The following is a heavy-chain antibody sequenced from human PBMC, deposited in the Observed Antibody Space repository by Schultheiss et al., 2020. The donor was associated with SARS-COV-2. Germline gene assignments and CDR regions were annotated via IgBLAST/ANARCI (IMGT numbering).Heavy chain of an antibody. D-gene: IGHD6-19*01. Sequence: GGSLRLSCAAYGFTFGDYAMSWVRQAPGKGLEWVSGINWNGGSTGYADSVKGRFTISRDHSKNTLYLQMNSLRAEDTAVYYCARGPWLASFLTYGMDVWGQGTTVTVSS. V-gene: IGHV3-20*04. CDR2: INWNGGST. J-gene: IGHJ6*02. CDR3: ARGPWLASFLTYGMDV. CDR1: GFTFGDYA.